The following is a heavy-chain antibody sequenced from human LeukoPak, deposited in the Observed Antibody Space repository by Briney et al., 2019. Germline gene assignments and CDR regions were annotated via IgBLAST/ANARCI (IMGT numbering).Heavy chain of an antibody. D-gene: IGHD6-13*01. CDR2: INHSGGT. J-gene: IGHJ6*02. V-gene: IGHV4-34*01. CDR3: ARGQLGSSWYGSYYYYGMDV. CDR1: GGSFSGYY. Sequence: PSETLSLTCAVYGGSFSGYYWSWIRQPPGKGLEWIGEINHSGGTNYNPSLKSRVTISVDTSKNQFSLKLSSVTAADTAVYYCARGQLGSSWYGSYYYYGMDVWGQGTTVTVSS.